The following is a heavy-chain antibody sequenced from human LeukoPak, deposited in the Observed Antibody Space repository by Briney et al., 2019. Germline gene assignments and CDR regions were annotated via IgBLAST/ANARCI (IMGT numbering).Heavy chain of an antibody. CDR3: AREGIYYYDSSGYPGAFDI. Sequence: SETLSLTCTVSGGSISSYYWSWIRQPPGKGLEWIGYIYYRGSTNYNPSLKSRVTISVDTSKNQFSLKLSSVTAADTAVYYCAREGIYYYDSSGYPGAFDIWGQGTMVTVSS. CDR1: GGSISSYY. D-gene: IGHD3-22*01. J-gene: IGHJ3*02. CDR2: IYYRGST. V-gene: IGHV4-59*01.